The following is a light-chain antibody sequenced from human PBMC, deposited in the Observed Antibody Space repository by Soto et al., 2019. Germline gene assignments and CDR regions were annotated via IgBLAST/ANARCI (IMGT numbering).Light chain of an antibody. Sequence: DIQMTQSPSSLSASVGDRVTITFRASQGISNALAWYQQKPGTAPKLLIYAASTLQSGVPSRFSGSGSGTDFTLTIDSLQPEDAATYYCQKYYSAPHTFGPGTRLEIK. J-gene: IGKJ5*01. CDR1: QGISNA. CDR3: QKYYSAPHT. CDR2: AAS. V-gene: IGKV1-27*01.